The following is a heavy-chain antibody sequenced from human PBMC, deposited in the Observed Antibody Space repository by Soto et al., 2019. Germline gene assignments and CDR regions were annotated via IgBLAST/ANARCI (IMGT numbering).Heavy chain of an antibody. D-gene: IGHD2-15*01. V-gene: IGHV3-7*04. CDR2: IKQDGSEK. CDR1: GFTFSSYW. Sequence: EVQLVESGGGLVQPGGSLRLSCAASGFTFSSYWMSWVRQAPGKGLEWVANIKQDGSEKYYVDSVKGRFTISRDNAKNSLYLQMNGLRAEDTAVYYCGRGGYCSGGSCPEAAYWGQGTLVTVSS. J-gene: IGHJ4*02. CDR3: GRGGYCSGGSCPEAAY.